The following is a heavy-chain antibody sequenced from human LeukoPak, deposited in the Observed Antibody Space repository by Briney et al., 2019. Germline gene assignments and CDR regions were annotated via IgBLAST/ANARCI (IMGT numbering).Heavy chain of an antibody. Sequence: SETLSLTCTVSGGSISSSSYYWGWIRQPPGKGLEWIGSIYYSGSTYYNPSLKSRVTISVDTSKNQFSLKLSSVTAADTAVYYCARVSYPSFYGLTWDYYGMDVWGQGTTVTVSS. V-gene: IGHV4-39*07. J-gene: IGHJ6*02. CDR1: GGSISSSSYY. CDR3: ARVSYPSFYGLTWDYYGMDV. D-gene: IGHD7-27*01. CDR2: IYYSGST.